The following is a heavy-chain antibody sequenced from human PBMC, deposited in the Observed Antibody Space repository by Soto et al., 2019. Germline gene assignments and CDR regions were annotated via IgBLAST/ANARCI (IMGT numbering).Heavy chain of an antibody. J-gene: IGHJ4*02. CDR3: APRPRGISAF. D-gene: IGHD5-12*01. V-gene: IGHV2-5*02. CDR1: GFSLSTSGVG. Sequence: SGPTLVNPTQTLTLTCTFSGFSLSTSGVGVGWIRQPPGKALEWLALIYWDDDKRYSPSLKSRLTITKDTSRDQVVLAMTNMDPMDTATYFCAPRPRGISAFWGPGILVTVS. CDR2: IYWDDDK.